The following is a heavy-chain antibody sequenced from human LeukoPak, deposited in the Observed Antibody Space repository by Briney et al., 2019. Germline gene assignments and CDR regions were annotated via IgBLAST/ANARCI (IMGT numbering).Heavy chain of an antibody. Sequence: SEALSLTCAVYGESLNSYYWSWVRQPPGVGLEWIGEIYESGTTEYNPSLKSRVTISMVPSKQQFSLSLSSVTAADTAVYYCARGAWATRLGSWGLGTPVIVSS. CDR1: GESLNSYY. V-gene: IGHV4-34*01. CDR2: IYESGTT. CDR3: ARGAWATRLGS. D-gene: IGHD2-15*01. J-gene: IGHJ4*02.